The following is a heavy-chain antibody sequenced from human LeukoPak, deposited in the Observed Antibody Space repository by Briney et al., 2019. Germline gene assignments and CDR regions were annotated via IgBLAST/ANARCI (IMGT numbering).Heavy chain of an antibody. CDR1: GFTFSRHS. D-gene: IGHD5-18*01. CDR2: ISSGGDIT. J-gene: IGHJ4*02. V-gene: IGHV3-23*01. Sequence: GGSMRLSCAASGFTFSRHSMSWVRQAPGKGLEWVSAISSGGDITFYADSVKGRFTVSRDQSKNTLFLQMTSLRAEDTAVYYCARTRGYSYGTYYFDYWGQGTLVTVSS. CDR3: ARTRGYSYGTYYFDY.